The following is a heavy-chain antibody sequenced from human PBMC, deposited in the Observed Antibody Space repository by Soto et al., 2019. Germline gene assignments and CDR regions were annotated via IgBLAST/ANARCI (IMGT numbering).Heavy chain of an antibody. CDR3: VRPDSSGYYVN. D-gene: IGHD3-22*01. J-gene: IGHJ4*02. Sequence: PGESLKISCKASGFTFSSYSLGWVRHMPGKGLQWTGNIFSGDSSAKYSPSFVGQVTMSVDKSINTVYLQWSSLKASDTAMYYCVRPDSSGYYVNWGQGTLVTVSS. CDR1: GFTFSSYS. CDR2: IFSGDSSA. V-gene: IGHV5-51*01.